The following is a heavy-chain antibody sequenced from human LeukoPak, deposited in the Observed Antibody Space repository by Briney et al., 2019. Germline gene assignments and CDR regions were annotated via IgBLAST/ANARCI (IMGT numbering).Heavy chain of an antibody. CDR2: IYPGDSDT. D-gene: IGHD5-24*01. CDR3: ASTGTLDGYTPRGWFDP. V-gene: IGHV5-51*01. Sequence: GESLQISCKGSGYSFTSYWIGWVRQMPGKGLEWMGIIYPGDSDTRYSPSFQGQATISADKSISTAYLQWSSLKASDTAMYYCASTGTLDGYTPRGWFDPWGQGTLVTVSS. J-gene: IGHJ5*02. CDR1: GYSFTSYW.